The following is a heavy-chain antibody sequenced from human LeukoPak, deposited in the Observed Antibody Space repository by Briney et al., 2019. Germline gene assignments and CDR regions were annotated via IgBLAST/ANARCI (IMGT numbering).Heavy chain of an antibody. CDR1: GESMIGHY. Sequence: SETLSLTCAVYGESMIGHYWTWIRQPPGKGLDWMGEIHHSGGTSSNPSRKNRLTMSIDMSKNQFSLKLKSVTAADTAVYYCVRATASGSGRAYDHWAQGNLVPVSS. V-gene: IGHV4-34*10. J-gene: IGHJ4*02. D-gene: IGHD3-10*01. CDR3: VRATASGSGRAYDH. CDR2: IHHSGGT.